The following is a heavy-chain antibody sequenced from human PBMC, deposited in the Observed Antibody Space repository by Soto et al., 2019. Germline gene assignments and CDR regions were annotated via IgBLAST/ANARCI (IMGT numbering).Heavy chain of an antibody. CDR2: ISTYNGNT. V-gene: IGHV1-18*01. CDR1: GYTFTTYG. Sequence: QVQLVQSGAEVKKPGASVKVSCKASGYTFTTYGMSWVRQAPGQGLDWMGWISTYNGNTKYAERLQGTVNMTSNTTTSTAYMELRSLRSDDTAVYYCSRGPTDYYDNSGNYFLDYWGQGTLVTVSS. CDR3: SRGPTDYYDNSGNYFLDY. D-gene: IGHD3-22*01. J-gene: IGHJ4*02.